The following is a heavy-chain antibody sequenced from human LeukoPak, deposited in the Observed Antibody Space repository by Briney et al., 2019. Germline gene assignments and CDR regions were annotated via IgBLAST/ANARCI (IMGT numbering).Heavy chain of an antibody. J-gene: IGHJ4*02. CDR3: ARDLHLLTHHYDSSGYYSYFDY. CDR1: GYTFTSYY. V-gene: IGHV1-46*01. CDR2: VNPSGGST. Sequence: GASVKVSCKASGYTFTSYYMHWVRQAPGQGLEWMGIVNPSGGSTSYAQKFQGRVTMTRDTSTSTVYMELSSLRSEDTAVYYCARDLHLLTHHYDSSGYYSYFDYWGQGTLVTVSS. D-gene: IGHD3-22*01.